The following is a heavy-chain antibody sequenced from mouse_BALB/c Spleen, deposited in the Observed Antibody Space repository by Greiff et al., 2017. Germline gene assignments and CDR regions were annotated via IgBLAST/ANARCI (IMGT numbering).Heavy chain of an antibody. Sequence: EVKLVESGGGLVQPGGSLRLSCATSGFTFTDYYMSWVRQPPGKALEWLGFIRNKANGYTTEYSASVKGRFTISRDNSQSILYLQMNTLRAEDSATYYCARDHYGSSYFDYWGQGTTLTVSS. V-gene: IGHV7-3*02. CDR1: GFTFTDYY. CDR3: ARDHYGSSYFDY. J-gene: IGHJ2*01. D-gene: IGHD1-1*01. CDR2: IRNKANGYTT.